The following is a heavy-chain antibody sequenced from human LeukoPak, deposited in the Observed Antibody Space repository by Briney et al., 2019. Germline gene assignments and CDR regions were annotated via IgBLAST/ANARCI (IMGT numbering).Heavy chain of an antibody. V-gene: IGHV3-21*01. CDR3: ARGIRGPAGVWRSYYGMDV. J-gene: IGHJ6*02. Sequence: GGSLRVSGAASGFTFSGYWMHWVRQAPGKGMECVSSISSSSSYIYYADSVKGRFTISRDNAKNSLYLQMKSLRAEDTAVYYCARGIRGPAGVWRSYYGMDVWGQGTTVTVSS. CDR1: GFTFSGYW. D-gene: IGHD3-10*01. CDR2: ISSSSSYI.